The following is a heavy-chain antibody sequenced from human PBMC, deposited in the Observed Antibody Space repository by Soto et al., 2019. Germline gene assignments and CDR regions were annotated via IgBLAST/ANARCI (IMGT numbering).Heavy chain of an antibody. Sequence: QVQLVESGGGVVQPGRSLRLSCAASGFTFSTYAMHWVRQAPGKGLEWVAVISSDGSNNYYADSVKGRFTISRDNSKNTLNLLMNSLRVEDTAVYYCARMGWAVAGSYYFDYWGQGTLVTVSS. J-gene: IGHJ4*02. V-gene: IGHV3-30-3*01. CDR1: GFTFSTYA. CDR2: ISSDGSNN. CDR3: ARMGWAVAGSYYFDY. D-gene: IGHD6-19*01.